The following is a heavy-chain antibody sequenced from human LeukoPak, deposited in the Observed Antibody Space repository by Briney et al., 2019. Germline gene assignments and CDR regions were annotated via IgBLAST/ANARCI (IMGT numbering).Heavy chain of an antibody. V-gene: IGHV1-69*04. CDR1: GGTFSSYA. J-gene: IGHJ4*02. Sequence: SVKVSCKASGGTFSSYAISWVRQAPGQGLEWMGRIIPILGIANYAQKFQGRVTITADKSTSTAYMELSRLRSDDTAVYYCARDNDYGGKGGFDYWGQGTLVTVSS. CDR2: IIPILGIA. CDR3: ARDNDYGGKGGFDY. D-gene: IGHD4-23*01.